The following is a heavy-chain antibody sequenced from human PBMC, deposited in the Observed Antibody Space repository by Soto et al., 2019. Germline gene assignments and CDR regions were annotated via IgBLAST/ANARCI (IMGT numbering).Heavy chain of an antibody. CDR3: ARRAAAGIYSFDY. D-gene: IGHD6-13*01. V-gene: IGHV3-11*05. CDR1: GFTFSDYY. J-gene: IGHJ4*02. CDR2: ISSSSSYT. Sequence: QVQLVESGGGLVKPGGSLRLSCAASGFTFSDYYMSWIRQAPGQGLEWVSYISSSSSYTNYADSVKGRFTISRDNAKNSLYLQVNSLRAEDTAVYYCARRAAAGIYSFDYWGQGTLVTVSS.